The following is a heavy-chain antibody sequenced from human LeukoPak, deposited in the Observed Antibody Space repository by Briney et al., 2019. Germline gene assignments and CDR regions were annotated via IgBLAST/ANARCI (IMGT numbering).Heavy chain of an antibody. CDR2: IFYSGST. V-gene: IGHV4-59*01. D-gene: IGHD2-21*02. CDR1: GGSISSYY. J-gene: IGHJ6*03. CDR3: ARSDFYYYYYMDV. Sequence: SETLSLTCTVSGGSISSYYWSWIRQPPGKGLEWIGYIFYSGSTNYNPSLKSRVTISVDTSKNQFSLKLSSVTAADTAVYYCARSDFYYYYYMDVWGKGTTVTISS.